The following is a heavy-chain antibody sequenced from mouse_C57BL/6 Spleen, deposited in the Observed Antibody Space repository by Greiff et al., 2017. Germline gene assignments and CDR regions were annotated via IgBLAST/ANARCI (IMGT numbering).Heavy chain of an antibody. J-gene: IGHJ1*03. CDR2: INPYNGGT. V-gene: IGHV1-19*01. CDR3: ARSDYDGYFDV. CDR1: GYTFTDYY. D-gene: IGHD2-4*01. Sequence: EVQLQQSGPVLVKPGASVKMSCKASGYTFTDYYMNWVKQSHGKSLEWIGVINPYNGGTSYNQKFKGKATLTVDKSSSTAYMELNSLTSEDSAVYYCARSDYDGYFDVWGTGTTVTVSS.